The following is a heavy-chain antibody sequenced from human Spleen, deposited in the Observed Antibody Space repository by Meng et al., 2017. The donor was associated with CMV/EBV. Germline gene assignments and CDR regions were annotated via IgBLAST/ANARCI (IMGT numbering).Heavy chain of an antibody. CDR1: GGSFSGYY. CDR2: INHGGST. V-gene: IGHV4-34*01. J-gene: IGHJ6*02. Sequence: GSLRLSCAVYGGSFSGYYWSWIRQPPGKGLGWIGEINHGGSTNYNPSLKSRVTISVDTSKNQFSLKLSSVTAADTAVYYCARWGGYYSYGMDVWGQGTTVTVSS. D-gene: IGHD3-10*01. CDR3: ARWGGYYSYGMDV.